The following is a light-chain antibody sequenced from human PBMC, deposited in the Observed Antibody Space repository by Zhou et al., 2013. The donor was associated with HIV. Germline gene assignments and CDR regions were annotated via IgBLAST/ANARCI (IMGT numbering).Light chain of an antibody. Sequence: DIQMTQSPSSLSASVGDRVTITCRASQGISNYLAWFQQKPGKAPSVLIYAASSLHSGVPSRFSGSGSATDFTLTISSLQPDDFATYYCQQSYSTPPFTFGPGTKVDIE. J-gene: IGKJ3*01. CDR2: AAS. V-gene: IGKV1-39*01. CDR1: QGISNY. CDR3: QQSYSTPPFT.